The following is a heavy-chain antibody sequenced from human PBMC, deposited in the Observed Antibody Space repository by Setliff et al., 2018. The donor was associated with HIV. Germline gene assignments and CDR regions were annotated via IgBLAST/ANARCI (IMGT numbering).Heavy chain of an antibody. CDR1: GGSIIRRDYY. J-gene: IGHJ2*01. Sequence: SETLSLTCTISGGSIIRRDYYWGWIRQPPGKGLQWIGSIHYSGSTYYQPSLRGRVSISVDTSNNHFSLKLSSVTAADTAVYYCARPGVVGSSWSWYFDLWGRGTLVTVSS. CDR3: ARPGVVGSSWSWYFDL. CDR2: IHYSGST. V-gene: IGHV4-39*02. D-gene: IGHD6-13*01.